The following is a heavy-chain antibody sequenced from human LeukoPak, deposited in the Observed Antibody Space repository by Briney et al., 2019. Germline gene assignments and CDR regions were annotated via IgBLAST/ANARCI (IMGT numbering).Heavy chain of an antibody. CDR2: IYSGGDT. CDR3: ARGSYYISLYFDY. Sequence: RGSLRLSCAASGFTVSSNYMSWVRQAPGKGLEWVSVIYSGGDTYYADSVKGRFTISRDNSKNTLYLQMNSLRAEDTAVYYCARGSYYISLYFDYWGQGTLVTVSS. CDR1: GFTVSSNY. V-gene: IGHV3-53*01. J-gene: IGHJ4*02. D-gene: IGHD3-10*01.